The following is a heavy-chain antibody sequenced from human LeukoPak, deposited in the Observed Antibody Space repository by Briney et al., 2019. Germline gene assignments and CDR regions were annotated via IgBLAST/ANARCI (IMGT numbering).Heavy chain of an antibody. J-gene: IGHJ4*02. CDR3: ARVTGFGESEFDY. V-gene: IGHV4-30-4*08. CDR1: GGSISSGSYY. CDR2: IYYSGST. Sequence: SETLSLTCTVSGGSISSGSYYWSWIRQPPGKGLEWIGYIYYSGSTYYNPSLKSRVTISEDTSKNQFSLKLSSVTAADTAVYYCARVTGFGESEFDYWGQGTLVTVSS. D-gene: IGHD3-10*01.